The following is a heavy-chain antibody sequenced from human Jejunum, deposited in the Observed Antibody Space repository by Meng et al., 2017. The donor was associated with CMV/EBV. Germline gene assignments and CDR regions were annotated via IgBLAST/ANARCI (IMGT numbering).Heavy chain of an antibody. CDR3: ARLPDTPTVDDI. J-gene: IGHJ3*02. V-gene: IGHV1-2*02. CDR2: IDTKGGDT. CDR1: GYPLAARY. D-gene: IGHD2-15*01. Sequence: GYPLAARYCPWVRRAPGRGRGWLGWIDTKGGDTTFAQQFQGGFMLPRDTSIGRAYMELSSLRSDDTAFYYCARLPDTPTVDDIWGQGTMVTVSS.